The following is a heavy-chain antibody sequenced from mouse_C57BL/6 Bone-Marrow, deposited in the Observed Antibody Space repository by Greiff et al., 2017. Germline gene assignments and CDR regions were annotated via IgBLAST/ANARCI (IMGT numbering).Heavy chain of an antibody. CDR1: GYTFTSYT. D-gene: IGHD4-1*01. J-gene: IGHJ3*01. V-gene: IGHV1-4*01. Sequence: QVQLKEPGAELARPGASVKMSCKASGYTFTSYTMHWVKQRPGQGLEWIGKINPSSGYTKYNQKFKDKATLTADKSSSTAYMQLSSLTSEDSAVYYCALNWEGFAYWGQGTLVTVSA. CDR3: ALNWEGFAY. CDR2: INPSSGYT.